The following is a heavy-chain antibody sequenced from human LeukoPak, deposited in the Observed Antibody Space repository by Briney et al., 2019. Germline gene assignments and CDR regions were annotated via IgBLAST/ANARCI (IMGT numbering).Heavy chain of an antibody. CDR2: IRYDGSNK. D-gene: IGHD5-24*01. CDR3: ARGNSRADY. V-gene: IGHV3-30*02. CDR1: GFTFSSYG. Sequence: GGSLRLSCAASGFTFSSYGMHWVRQAPGKGLEGVAFIRYDGSNKYYADSVKGRFTISRDNAKNSLYLQMNSLRAEDTAVYYCARGNSRADYWGQGTLVTVSS. J-gene: IGHJ4*02.